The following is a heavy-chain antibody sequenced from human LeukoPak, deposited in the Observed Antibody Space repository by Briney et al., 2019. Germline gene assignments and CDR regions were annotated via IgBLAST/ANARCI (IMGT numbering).Heavy chain of an antibody. CDR3: ARRHYYGSGRYYGMDV. D-gene: IGHD3-10*01. CDR2: INHSGST. V-gene: IGHV4-34*01. J-gene: IGHJ6*02. Sequence: SETLSLTCAVYGGSFSGYYWSWIRQPPGKGLEWIGEINHSGSTNYNPSLKSRVTISVDTSKNQFSLKLSSVTAADTAVYYCARRHYYGSGRYYGMDVWGQGTTVTVSS. CDR1: GGSFSGYY.